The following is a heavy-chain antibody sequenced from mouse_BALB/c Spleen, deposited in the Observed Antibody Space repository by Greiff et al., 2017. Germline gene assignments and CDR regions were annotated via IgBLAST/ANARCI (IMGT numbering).Heavy chain of an antibody. V-gene: IGHV1-63*02. CDR1: GYTFTNYW. D-gene: IGHD1-2*01. CDR2: IYPGGGYT. Sequence: VKLMESGAELVRPGTSVKMSCKAAGYTFTNYWIGWVKQRPGHGLEWIGDIYPGGGYTNYNEKFKGKATLTADTSSSTAYMQLSSLTSEDSAIYYCARSLLRLWAMDYWGQGTSVTVSS. CDR3: ARSLLRLWAMDY. J-gene: IGHJ4*01.